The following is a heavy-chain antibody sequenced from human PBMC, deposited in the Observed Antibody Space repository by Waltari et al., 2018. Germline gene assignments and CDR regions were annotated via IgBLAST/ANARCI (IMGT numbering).Heavy chain of an antibody. CDR3: AGGPGTYWSGLLDY. D-gene: IGHD3-3*01. J-gene: IGHJ4*02. CDR2: IKSKIDGGST. CDR1: CLTFSKSW. Sequence: EVQLVESGGTLVKPGWSLRLSCDVSCLTFSKSWLRWVRQAPGKGLEWVGRIKSKIDGGSTDYAAPVSGRFSISRDDSKNMLFLEMNSLKTEDTAVYYCAGGPGTYWSGLLDYWGQGAQVTVSS. V-gene: IGHV3-15*02.